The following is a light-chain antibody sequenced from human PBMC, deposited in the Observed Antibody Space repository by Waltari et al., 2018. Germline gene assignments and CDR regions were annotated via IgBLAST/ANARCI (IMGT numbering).Light chain of an antibody. CDR2: LGS. CDR3: MQALQTPRT. J-gene: IGKJ3*01. CDR1: QSLLHSNGYNY. Sequence: VVTQSPRAQPLSHGEPDSVSCTSSQSLLHSNGYNYLDWYLQKPGQSPQPLIYLGSTRASGVPDRFSGSGSGTDFTLKISRVEAEDVGVYYCMQALQTPRTFGPGTKVDIK. V-gene: IGKV2-28*01.